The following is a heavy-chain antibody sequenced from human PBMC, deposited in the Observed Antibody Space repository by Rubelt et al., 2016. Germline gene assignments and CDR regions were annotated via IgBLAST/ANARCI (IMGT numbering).Heavy chain of an antibody. CDR3: ARVLIAARDY. CDR1: GGSISSSSYY. V-gene: IGHV4-39*07. CDR2: IYHSGSP. Sequence: QLQLQESGPGLVKPSETLSLTCTVSGGSISSSSYYWGWIRQPPGKGLEWIGSIYHSGSPYYNPSLKGRVTISVDTSKNQFSLKLSSVTAADTAVYYCARVLIAARDYWGQGTLVTVSS. J-gene: IGHJ4*02. D-gene: IGHD6-6*01.